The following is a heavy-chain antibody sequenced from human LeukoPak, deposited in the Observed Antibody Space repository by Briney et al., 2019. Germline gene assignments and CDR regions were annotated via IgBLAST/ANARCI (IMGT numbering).Heavy chain of an antibody. J-gene: IGHJ4*02. CDR1: GGSISSYY. Sequence: SETLSLTCTVSGGSISSYYWSWIRQPAGKGLEWIGRICTSGSTNYNPSLKSRVTISVDTSKNQFSLKLSSVTAADTAVYYCARGSLGSAYFDYWGQGTLVTVSS. V-gene: IGHV4-4*07. CDR2: ICTSGST. CDR3: ARGSLGSAYFDY. D-gene: IGHD7-27*01.